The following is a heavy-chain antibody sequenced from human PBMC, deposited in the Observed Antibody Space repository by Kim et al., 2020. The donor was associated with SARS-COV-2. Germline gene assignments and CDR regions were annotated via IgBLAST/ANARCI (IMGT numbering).Heavy chain of an antibody. Sequence: GGSLRLSCAASGFTFSSYGMHWVRQAPGKGLEWVAVISYDGSNKYYADSVKGRFTISRDNSKNTLYLQMNSLRAEDTAVYYCAKDWTGTTWRWGQGTLVTVSS. D-gene: IGHD1-1*01. CDR1: GFTFSSYG. CDR2: ISYDGSNK. J-gene: IGHJ4*02. V-gene: IGHV3-30*18. CDR3: AKDWTGTTWR.